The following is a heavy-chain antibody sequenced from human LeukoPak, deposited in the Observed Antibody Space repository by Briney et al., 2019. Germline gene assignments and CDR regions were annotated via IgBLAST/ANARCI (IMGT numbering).Heavy chain of an antibody. V-gene: IGHV1-18*01. Sequence: ASVTVSCNASGYTFTSYGISWVRHAPGQGLEWMGWISAYNGNTNYAQKLQGRVTMTTDTSTSTAYMELRSLRSDDTAVYYCARVWYQLLAVAGSSLWDIWGQGTMVTVSS. CDR3: ARVWYQLLAVAGSSLWDI. J-gene: IGHJ3*02. CDR1: GYTFTSYG. D-gene: IGHD2-2*01. CDR2: ISAYNGNT.